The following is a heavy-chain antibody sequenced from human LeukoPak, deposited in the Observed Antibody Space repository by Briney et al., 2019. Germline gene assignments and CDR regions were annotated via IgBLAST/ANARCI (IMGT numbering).Heavy chain of an antibody. V-gene: IGHV5-51*01. CDR2: IYPDDSDI. J-gene: IGHJ4*02. D-gene: IGHD3-22*01. CDR3: AKYYYDRSAGPLDY. CDR1: GYXFSDYW. Sequence: GESLKISCNGSGYXFSDYWIGWVRQMPGKGLEWMGIIYPDDSDIRYSPSFQGQVTISADKSISTAYLQWSSLKASDTAMYYCAKYYYDRSAGPLDYWGQGTLVTVSS.